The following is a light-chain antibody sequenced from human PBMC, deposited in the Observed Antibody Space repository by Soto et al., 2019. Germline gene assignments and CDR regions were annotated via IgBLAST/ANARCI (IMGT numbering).Light chain of an antibody. J-gene: IGKJ1*01. CDR3: QHSNSYSEA. CDR1: QTISSW. V-gene: IGKV1-5*03. Sequence: DIQMTQSPSTLSGSVGDRVTITCRASQTISSWLAWYQQKPGKAPKLLIYKASTLKSGVPSRFSGSGSGTEFTLTISILQPDAFATYYCQHSNSYSEAFGQGTKVELK. CDR2: KAS.